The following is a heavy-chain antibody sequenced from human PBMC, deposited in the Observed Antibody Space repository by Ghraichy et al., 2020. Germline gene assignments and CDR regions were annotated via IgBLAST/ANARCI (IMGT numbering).Heavy chain of an antibody. CDR2: IYYRVNT. D-gene: IGHD6-19*01. CDR1: GGSITSHY. V-gene: IGHV4-59*11. Sequence: TLSLTCTVSGGSITSHYWSWIRQSPGKGLEWIGYIYYRVNTNYNPSLKSLVTMSIDTSKSQFSLRLTSATAADTAVYYCARETYQWYFDYWGQGALVIVSS. CDR3: ARETYQWYFDY. J-gene: IGHJ4*02.